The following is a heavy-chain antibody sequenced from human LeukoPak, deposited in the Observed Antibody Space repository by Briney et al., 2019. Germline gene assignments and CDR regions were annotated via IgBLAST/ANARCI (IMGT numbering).Heavy chain of an antibody. Sequence: SETLPLTCTVSGGSISSYYWSWIRQPPGKRLEWIGYIYYSGSTNYNPSLKSRVTISVDTSKNQFSLKLSSVTAADTAVYYCARLVGVATSNNWFDPWGQGTLVAVSS. J-gene: IGHJ5*02. CDR3: ARLVGVATSNNWFDP. D-gene: IGHD5-12*01. CDR2: IYYSGST. V-gene: IGHV4-59*08. CDR1: GGSISSYY.